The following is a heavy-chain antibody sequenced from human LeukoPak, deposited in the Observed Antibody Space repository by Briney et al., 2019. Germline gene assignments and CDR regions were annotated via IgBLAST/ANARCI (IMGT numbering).Heavy chain of an antibody. CDR1: GFTFSRYW. J-gene: IGHJ3*02. CDR3: AREISAGDAFDI. CDR2: INTDGSST. Sequence: GGSLRLSCAASGFTFSRYWMHWVRQAPGKGLVWVSRINTDGSSTSYADFVKGRFTISRDNAKNTLYLQMNSLRAEDTAVYYCAREISAGDAFDIWGQGTMVTASS. V-gene: IGHV3-74*01. D-gene: IGHD6-25*01.